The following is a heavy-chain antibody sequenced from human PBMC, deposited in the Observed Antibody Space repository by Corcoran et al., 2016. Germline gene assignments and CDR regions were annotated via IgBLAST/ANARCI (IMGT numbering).Heavy chain of an antibody. V-gene: IGHV3-21*01. CDR1: GFTFSSYS. Sequence: EVQLVESGGGLVKPGGSLRLSCTASGFTFSSYSMNWVRQAPGKGLEWVSSISSSSSYIYYADSVKGRFTISRDNAKNSLYLQMNSLRAEDTVVYYCAGAGYDSSGYYYGGARYYGMDVWGQGTTVTVSS. J-gene: IGHJ6*02. D-gene: IGHD3-22*01. CDR2: ISSSSSYI. CDR3: AGAGYDSSGYYYGGARYYGMDV.